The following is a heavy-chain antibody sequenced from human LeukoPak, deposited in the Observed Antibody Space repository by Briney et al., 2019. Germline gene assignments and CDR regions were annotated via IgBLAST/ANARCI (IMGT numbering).Heavy chain of an antibody. CDR3: TRDDPQWREHDY. CDR2: ISAYNGNT. J-gene: IGHJ4*02. D-gene: IGHD6-19*01. V-gene: IGHV1-18*01. Sequence: ASVTVSCKASGYTLTSYGISWVRQAPGQGLEWKGWISAYNGNTNYAQKLQGRVTMTTDTSTSTAYMELRSLRSDDTAVYYCTRDDPQWREHDYWGQGILVTVSS. CDR1: GYTLTSYG.